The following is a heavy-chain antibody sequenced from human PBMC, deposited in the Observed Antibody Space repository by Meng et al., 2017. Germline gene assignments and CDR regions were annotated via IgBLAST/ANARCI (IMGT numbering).Heavy chain of an antibody. V-gene: IGHV4-34*02. J-gene: IGHJ4*02. CDR2: INHSGST. CDR3: ARGTRGYSYGDDY. CDR1: GGSFSGYY. D-gene: IGHD5-18*01. Sequence: QVQLQPWGAGLLEPSETLSLTCAGYGGSFSGYYWSWIRQPPGKGLEWIGEINHSGSTNYNPSLKSRVTISVDTSKNQFSLKLSSVTAADTAVYYCARGTRGYSYGDDYWGQGTLVTVSS.